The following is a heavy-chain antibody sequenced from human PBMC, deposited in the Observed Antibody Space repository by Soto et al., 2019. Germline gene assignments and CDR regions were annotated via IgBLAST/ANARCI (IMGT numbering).Heavy chain of an antibody. J-gene: IGHJ6*02. CDR3: AGGGVRGVITRTRDYYGMDV. CDR2: IYPGDSDT. D-gene: IGHD3-10*01. Sequence: GVPLKICCKGSGYSFTSYWIGWVRQMPGKGQEWKGIIYPGDSDTRYSPSFQGQVTISADKSISTAYLQWSSLKASDTAMYYCAGGGVRGVITRTRDYYGMDVWGQGTTVTVSS. CDR1: GYSFTSYW. V-gene: IGHV5-51*01.